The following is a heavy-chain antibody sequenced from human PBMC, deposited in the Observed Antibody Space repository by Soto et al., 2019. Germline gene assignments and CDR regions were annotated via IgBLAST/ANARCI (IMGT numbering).Heavy chain of an antibody. D-gene: IGHD2-2*01. CDR2: IGSSGGNT. CDR3: ANLVVPTASYYYYYMDV. V-gene: IGHV3-23*01. CDR1: GFTFDAYA. Sequence: HPGGSLRLSCSASGFTFDAYAMSWVRQAPGKGLEWVSSIGSSGGNTYYAAAVRGRFTISRDNARNTLYLQMNSPRAEDTAVYYCANLVVPTASYYYYYMDVWGKGTTVTVSS. J-gene: IGHJ6*03.